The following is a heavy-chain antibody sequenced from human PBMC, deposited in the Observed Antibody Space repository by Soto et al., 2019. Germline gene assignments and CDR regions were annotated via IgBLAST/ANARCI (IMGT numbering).Heavy chain of an antibody. Sequence: SETLSLTCTVSGGSISSGDYYWSWIRQPPGKGLEWIGYIYYSGSTYYNPSLKSRVTISVDTSKNQFSLKLSSVTAADTAVYYCARDRPYSGYDLYNWFDPRGQGTLVTVSS. D-gene: IGHD5-12*01. CDR3: ARDRPYSGYDLYNWFDP. CDR1: GGSISSGDYY. V-gene: IGHV4-30-4*01. J-gene: IGHJ5*02. CDR2: IYYSGST.